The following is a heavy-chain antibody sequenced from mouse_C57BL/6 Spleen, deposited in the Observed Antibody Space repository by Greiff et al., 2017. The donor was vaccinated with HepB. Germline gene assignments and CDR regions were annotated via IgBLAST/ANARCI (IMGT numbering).Heavy chain of an antibody. Sequence: EVQLLQSGAELVKPGASVKLSCTASGFNIKDYYMHWVKQRTEQGLEWIGRIDPEDGETKYAPEFQGKATITADTSSNTAYLQLSSLTSEDTAVYYCAYYSNRFAYWGQGTLVTVSA. V-gene: IGHV14-2*01. CDR2: IDPEDGET. CDR1: GFNIKDYY. J-gene: IGHJ3*01. CDR3: AYYSNRFAY. D-gene: IGHD2-5*01.